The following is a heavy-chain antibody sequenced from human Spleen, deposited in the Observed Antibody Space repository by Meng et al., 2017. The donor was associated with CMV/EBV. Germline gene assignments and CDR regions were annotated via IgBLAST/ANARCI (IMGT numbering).Heavy chain of an antibody. CDR2: IYYSGST. CDR3: ARLYDILTGGYYFDY. CDR1: GGSISSRSYY. V-gene: IGHV4-39*01. J-gene: IGHJ4*02. D-gene: IGHD3-9*01. Sequence: GSLRLSCIVSGGSISSRSYYWGWIRQPPGKGLEWIGSIYYSGSTYYNPSLKSRVTISIDTSNNQFSLKLSSVTAADTAVYYCARLYDILTGGYYFDYWGQGTLVTVSS.